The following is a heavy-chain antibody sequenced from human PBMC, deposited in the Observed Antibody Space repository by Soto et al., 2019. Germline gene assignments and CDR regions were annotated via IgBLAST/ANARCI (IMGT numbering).Heavy chain of an antibody. CDR3: ARDATNYFDY. V-gene: IGHV1-18*01. CDR1: SYTFTTYG. CDR2: ISTYNGNI. Sequence: QVQLVQSGAEVKKPGASVKVSCKASSYTFTTYGIIWVRQAPGQGLEWMGWISTYNGNIYYAQKFQGRVTMTTDKSTNTAYMELRSLRSDDTAPYFCARDATNYFDYWGRGTLVTVSA. J-gene: IGHJ4*02.